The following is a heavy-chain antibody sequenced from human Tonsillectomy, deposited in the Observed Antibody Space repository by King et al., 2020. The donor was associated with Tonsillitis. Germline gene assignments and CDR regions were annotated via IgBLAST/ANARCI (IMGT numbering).Heavy chain of an antibody. J-gene: IGHJ3*01. CDR3: AKAKRPYDPDAFDV. CDR1: GFTFSNYG. D-gene: IGHD3-16*01. CDR2: ISYHGSDE. Sequence: VQLVESGGGVVQPGRSLRLSCGASGFTFSNYGMHWVRQAPGKGLEWVAVISYHGSDEAYADSVKGRFSISRDNSKKMLYLQMNSLSAEDTAVYYCAKAKRPYDPDAFDVWGQGTMVTVSS. V-gene: IGHV3-30*18.